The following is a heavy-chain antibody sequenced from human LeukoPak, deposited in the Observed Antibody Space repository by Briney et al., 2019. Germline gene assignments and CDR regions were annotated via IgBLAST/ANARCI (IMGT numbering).Heavy chain of an antibody. CDR3: AKDLYSGSYFDY. CDR1: GFTFSSYG. J-gene: IGHJ4*02. Sequence: GGSLRLSCAASGFTFSSYGMHWVRQAPGKGLEWVSAISGSGGSTYYADSVKGRFTISRDNSKNTLYLQMNSLRAEDTAVYYCAKDLYSGSYFDYWGQGTLVTVSS. D-gene: IGHD1-26*01. V-gene: IGHV3-23*01. CDR2: ISGSGGST.